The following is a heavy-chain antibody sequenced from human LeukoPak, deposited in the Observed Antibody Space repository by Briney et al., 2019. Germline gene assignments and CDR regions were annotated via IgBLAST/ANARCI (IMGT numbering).Heavy chain of an antibody. D-gene: IGHD5-12*01. CDR1: GFTFSSNP. CDR2: IHNNGDST. V-gene: IGHV3-64D*09. CDR3: GNGYDWNY. Sequence: PGRSLRLSCSASGFTFSSNPMHWVRQAPGKGLEYVSGIHNNGDSTYYADSVKGRFTISRDNSKNTVYLQMSSLRAEDTAVYYCGNGYDWNYWGQGTLVTVSS. J-gene: IGHJ4*02.